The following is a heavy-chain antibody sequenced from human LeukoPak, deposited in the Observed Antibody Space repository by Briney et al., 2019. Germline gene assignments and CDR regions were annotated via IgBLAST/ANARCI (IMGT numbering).Heavy chain of an antibody. CDR3: ARGAGGDGDPCDY. CDR2: INSDGRST. CDR1: GFSFGTYW. Sequence: GGSLRLSCAASGFSFGTYWMHWVRQAPGKGLVWVSRINSDGRSTRYADSVKGRYTISRDNAKKTLYLQMNSLRAEDTAVYYCARGAGGDGDPCDYWGQGTLVTVSS. J-gene: IGHJ4*02. D-gene: IGHD3-16*01. V-gene: IGHV3-74*01.